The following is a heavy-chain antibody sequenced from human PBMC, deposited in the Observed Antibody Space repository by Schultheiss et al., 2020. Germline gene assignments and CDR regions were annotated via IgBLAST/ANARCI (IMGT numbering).Heavy chain of an antibody. D-gene: IGHD3-3*01. CDR1: GFTFDDYA. V-gene: IGHV3-9*01. J-gene: IGHJ6*03. Sequence: SLRLSCAASGFTFDDYAMHWVRQAPGKGLEWVSGISWNSGSIGYADSVKGRFTISRDNAKNSLYLQMNSLRAEDTALYYCARNTIFGVAIPYYMDVWGKGTTVTVSS. CDR2: ISWNSGSI. CDR3: ARNTIFGVAIPYYMDV.